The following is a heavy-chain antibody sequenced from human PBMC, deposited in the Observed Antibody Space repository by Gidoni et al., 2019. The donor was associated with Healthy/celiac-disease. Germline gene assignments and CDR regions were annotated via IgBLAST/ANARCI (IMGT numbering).Heavy chain of an antibody. CDR3: ARVLRRSGMDV. CDR1: GVTFSSYS. Sequence: EVQRGESGGGLVKPGGSLRLSCAASGVTFSSYSMNWVRQAPGKGLEWVSSISSSSSYIYYADSVKGRFTLSGDNAQNSLYLQLNSLSAEDTAVYYCARVLRRSGMDVWGQGTTVTVSS. V-gene: IGHV3-21*01. D-gene: IGHD4-17*01. J-gene: IGHJ6*02. CDR2: ISSSSSYI.